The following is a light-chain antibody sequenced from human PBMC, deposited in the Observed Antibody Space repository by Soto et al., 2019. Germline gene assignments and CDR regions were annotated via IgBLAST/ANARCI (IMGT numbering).Light chain of an antibody. J-gene: IGKJ1*01. Sequence: DIPMTQSPSTLPASVGDRVTITCRASQNVGNWLAWYQQRPGKAPQVLIYHASRLESGVPSRFSGSGSGTEFTLTISSLQADDFATYYCQQYNTYSTFGQGTKVEIK. CDR2: HAS. CDR3: QQYNTYST. V-gene: IGKV1-5*01. CDR1: QNVGNW.